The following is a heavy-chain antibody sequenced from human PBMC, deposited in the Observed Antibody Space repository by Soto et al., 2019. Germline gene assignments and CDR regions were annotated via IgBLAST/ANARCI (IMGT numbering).Heavy chain of an antibody. Sequence: LRLSCAASGFTVSSNYMSWVRQAPGKGLEWVSVIYSGGSTYYADSVKGRFTISRDNSKNTLYLQMNSLRAEDTAVYYCARDPMDTALGTFDIWGQGTMVTVSS. CDR1: GFTVSSNY. V-gene: IGHV3-53*01. CDR3: ARDPMDTALGTFDI. D-gene: IGHD5-18*01. J-gene: IGHJ3*02. CDR2: IYSGGST.